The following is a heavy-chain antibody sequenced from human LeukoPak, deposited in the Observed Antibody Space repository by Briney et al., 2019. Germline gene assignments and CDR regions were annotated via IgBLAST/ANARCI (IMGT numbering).Heavy chain of an antibody. V-gene: IGHV3-48*02. CDR3: ARDSADYGDYDY. CDR2: IRTTAEGAKYA. J-gene: IGHJ4*02. CDR1: GFSFTDYP. Sequence: GGSLRLSCATSGFSFTDYPMNWVRQAPGKGLEWISNIRTTAEGAKYAYYADSVKGRVTISRDDGKNTLYLHMNSLRDDDTAVYYCARDSADYGDYDYWGQGTLVTVSS. D-gene: IGHD4-17*01.